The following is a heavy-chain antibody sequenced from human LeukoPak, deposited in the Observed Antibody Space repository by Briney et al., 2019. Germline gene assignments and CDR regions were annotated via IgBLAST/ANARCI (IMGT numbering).Heavy chain of an antibody. Sequence: GGSLRLSCAASGFTFSSYWMSWVRQAPGKGLEWVSSISSSSSYIYYADSVKGRFTISRDNAKNSLYLQMNSLRAEDTAVYYCASSIRYDSSGYYHDYWGQGTLVTVSS. CDR1: GFTFSSYW. D-gene: IGHD3-22*01. CDR2: ISSSSSYI. CDR3: ASSIRYDSSGYYHDY. J-gene: IGHJ4*02. V-gene: IGHV3-21*01.